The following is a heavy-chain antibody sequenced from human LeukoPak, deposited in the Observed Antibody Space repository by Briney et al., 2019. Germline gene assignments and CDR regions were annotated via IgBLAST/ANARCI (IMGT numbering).Heavy chain of an antibody. J-gene: IGHJ4*02. D-gene: IGHD3-3*01. Sequence: GRSLRLSCAASGFTFDDYAMHWVRQAPGKGLEWVSGISWNSGSIGYADSVKGRFTISRDNAKNSLYLQMNSLRAEDMALYYCAKDSQGILEWLLSSWGQGTLVTVSS. CDR3: AKDSQGILEWLLSS. CDR2: ISWNSGSI. V-gene: IGHV3-9*03. CDR1: GFTFDDYA.